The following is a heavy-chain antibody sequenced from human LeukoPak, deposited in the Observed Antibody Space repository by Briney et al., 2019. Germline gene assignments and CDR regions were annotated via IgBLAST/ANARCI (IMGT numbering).Heavy chain of an antibody. V-gene: IGHV1-18*01. CDR2: ISAYNGNT. J-gene: IGHJ6*02. Sequence: ASVKVSSKASGYSFTTYAISWVRQAPGQGLEWMGWISAYNGNTNYALNLQGRVSMTTDTSTSTVYMELRSLRSDDTAVYYCARDYGGMDVWGQGTTVTVSS. CDR1: GYSFTTYA. CDR3: ARDYGGMDV. D-gene: IGHD3-10*01.